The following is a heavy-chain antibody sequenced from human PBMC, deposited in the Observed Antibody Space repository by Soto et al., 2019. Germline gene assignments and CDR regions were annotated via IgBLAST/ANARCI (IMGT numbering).Heavy chain of an antibody. CDR2: IFHDGTA. J-gene: IGHJ6*02. CDR3: AREDSYGWSGESLDV. D-gene: IGHD6-19*01. V-gene: IGHV4-4*02. CDR1: GVYLTSGNW. Sequence: SETLSLTCAVSGVYLTSGNWLTWVRPSPQRGLEYIGEIFHDGTANYYPSFERRVAMSVDTSKNQFSLTLTSVTAADTAVYYCAREDSYGWSGESLDVWGQGTTVTVSS.